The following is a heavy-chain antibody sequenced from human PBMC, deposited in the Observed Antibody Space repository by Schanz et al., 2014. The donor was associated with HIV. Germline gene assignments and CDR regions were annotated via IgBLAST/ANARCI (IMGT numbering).Heavy chain of an antibody. V-gene: IGHV1-8*01. CDR1: GGTFSRSA. Sequence: QVQLVQSGAEMKKPGSSVKVSCKASGGTFSRSAISWVRQAPGQGLEWVGWLSPDSENRGYGQNFQGRLTMTKDTSINTMFMYLSGLTSEDTAVYYCARGVAAGVDYWGQGTMVTVSS. CDR3: ARGVAAGVDY. D-gene: IGHD6-13*01. CDR2: LSPDSENR. J-gene: IGHJ4*02.